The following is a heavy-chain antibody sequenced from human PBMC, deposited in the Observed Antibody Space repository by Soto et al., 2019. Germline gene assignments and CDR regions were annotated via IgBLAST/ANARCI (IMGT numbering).Heavy chain of an antibody. CDR1: GFPFSHYW. CDR3: TSDTFGLRDT. Sequence: MQMVESGGGSVQPGGSLRLSCAASGFPFSHYWMHWVRQTPAKGLVWVSRINPAGTITNYADSVEGRFTISRDNADSALFLQMNSLSAEDTAIYYCTSDTFGLRDTWGQGTLVTVSS. J-gene: IGHJ5*02. D-gene: IGHD3-16*01. CDR2: INPAGTIT. V-gene: IGHV3-74*01.